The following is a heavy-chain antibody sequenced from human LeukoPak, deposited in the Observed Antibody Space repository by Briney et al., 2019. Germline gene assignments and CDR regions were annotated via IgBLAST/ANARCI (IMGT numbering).Heavy chain of an antibody. Sequence: PSETLSLTCTVSGFSISSGYYWGWIRQSPGKGLEWIGSIYHSGSTYYNPSLKSRVTISVDTSKNQFSLKLSSVTAADTAVYYCAREGDSSDNWFDPWGQGTLVTVSS. D-gene: IGHD6-19*01. CDR2: IYHSGST. V-gene: IGHV4-38-2*02. CDR1: GFSISSGYY. J-gene: IGHJ5*02. CDR3: AREGDSSDNWFDP.